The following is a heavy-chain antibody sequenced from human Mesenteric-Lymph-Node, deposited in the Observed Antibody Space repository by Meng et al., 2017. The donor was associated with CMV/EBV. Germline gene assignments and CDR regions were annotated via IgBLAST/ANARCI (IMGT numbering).Heavy chain of an antibody. Sequence: SETLSLTCTVSGGSISSYYWSWIRQPPGKGLEWIGYIHHSGSTNYNASLKSRVTISVDTSKNQFSLKLSSVTTADTAVYYCARDRGYYDSSGTLDYWGKGTLVTVSS. J-gene: IGHJ4*02. D-gene: IGHD3-22*01. CDR2: IHHSGST. CDR1: GGSISSYY. CDR3: ARDRGYYDSSGTLDY. V-gene: IGHV4-59*01.